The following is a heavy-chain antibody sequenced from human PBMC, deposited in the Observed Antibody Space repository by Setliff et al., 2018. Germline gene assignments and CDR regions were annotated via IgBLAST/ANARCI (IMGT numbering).Heavy chain of an antibody. Sequence: PSETLSLTCAVSGGPISSSYYYWSWIRQPAGKGLEWIGNIYSSGTNKYNPSLKSRVNIAVDTSKRQFSLNLLSVTAADTAVYYCARMSRYSEFWSGYAEDYYSSYIDVWGTGATVTVSS. D-gene: IGHD3-3*01. V-gene: IGHV4-61*09. CDR3: ARMSRYSEFWSGYAEDYYSSYIDV. CDR1: GGPISSSYYY. CDR2: IYSSGTN. J-gene: IGHJ6*03.